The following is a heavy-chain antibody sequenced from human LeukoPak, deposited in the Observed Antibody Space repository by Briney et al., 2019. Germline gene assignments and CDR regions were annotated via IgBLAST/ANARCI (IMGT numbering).Heavy chain of an antibody. D-gene: IGHD3-10*01. CDR1: GYTFTNYG. CDR3: ARESAHYSVSGREFDP. Sequence: ASVTVSCKASGYTFTNYGISWVRQAPGQGLEWMGWISAYNGNTKYEQKLQGRVTMTTDTSTNTAYMELRSLRPDDTAVYYCARESAHYSVSGREFDPWGQGTLVTVSS. CDR2: ISAYNGNT. J-gene: IGHJ5*02. V-gene: IGHV1-18*01.